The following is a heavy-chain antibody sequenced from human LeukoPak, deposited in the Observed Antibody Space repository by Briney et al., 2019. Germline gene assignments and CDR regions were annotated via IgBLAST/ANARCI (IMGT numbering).Heavy chain of an antibody. Sequence: SETLSLTCTVSGGSVSSGRYYWSWIRQPPGKGLEWIGYIYHSGSTYYNPSLKSRVTISVDTSKNQFSLKLSSVTAADTAVYYCASGDNFDYWGQGTLVTVSS. D-gene: IGHD2-21*02. CDR3: ASGDNFDY. CDR2: IYHSGST. V-gene: IGHV4-61*01. J-gene: IGHJ4*02. CDR1: GGSVSSGRYY.